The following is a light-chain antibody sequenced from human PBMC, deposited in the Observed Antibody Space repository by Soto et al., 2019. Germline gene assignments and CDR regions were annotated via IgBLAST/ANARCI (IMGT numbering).Light chain of an antibody. CDR3: QHFKSLPIT. J-gene: IGKJ5*01. CDR2: ESS. V-gene: IGKV1-13*02. CDR1: QGISTL. Sequence: ANQLSQPPSSLAASEGDGLNITCRASQGISTLLAWYQQKPGKAPKVLIYESSLLQSGVPSRFSGSGSGTDFTLTISSLQPEDFATYYCQHFKSLPITLGQGTRLEI.